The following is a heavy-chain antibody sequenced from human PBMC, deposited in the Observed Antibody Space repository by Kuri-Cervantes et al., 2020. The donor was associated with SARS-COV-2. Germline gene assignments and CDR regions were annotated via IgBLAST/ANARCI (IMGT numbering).Heavy chain of an antibody. CDR3: ARDLVLRYFDWSPYYYYGMDV. Sequence: GESLKISCAASGFTFSSYWMHWVRQAPGKGLVWVSRINSDGSSTSYADSVKGRFTISRDNAKNTLYLQMNSLRAEDTAVYYCARDLVLRYFDWSPYYYYGMDVWGQGTTVTVSS. CDR2: INSDGSST. J-gene: IGHJ6*02. V-gene: IGHV3-74*01. CDR1: GFTFSSYW. D-gene: IGHD3-9*01.